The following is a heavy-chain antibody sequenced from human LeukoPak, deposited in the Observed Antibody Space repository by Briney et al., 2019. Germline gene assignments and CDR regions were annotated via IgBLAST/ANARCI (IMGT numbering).Heavy chain of an antibody. CDR1: GGSISSYY. J-gene: IGHJ4*02. V-gene: IGHV4-59*01. CDR2: IYYSGST. CDR3: ASAVRESRYCSSTSCHTALDY. Sequence: SETLSLTCTVSGGSISSYYWSWIRQPPGKGLEGIGNIYYSGSTNYNPSLKSRVTISVGTSKNQFSLKLSSVTAADTAVYYCASAVRESRYCSSTSCHTALDYWGQGTLVTVSS. D-gene: IGHD2-2*02.